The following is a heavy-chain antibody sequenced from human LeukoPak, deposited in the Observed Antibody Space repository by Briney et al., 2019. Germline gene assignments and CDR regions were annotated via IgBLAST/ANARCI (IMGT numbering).Heavy chain of an antibody. CDR3: ARSYSSGWYYFDY. D-gene: IGHD6-19*01. CDR1: GFTFSSYE. Sequence: GGSLRLSCAASGFTFSSYEMNWVRQAPGKGLEWVSYISSSGSTIYYADSVKGRFTISRDNAKNSLYLQMNSLRAEDTAVYYCARSYSSGWYYFDYWGQGTLVTVSS. V-gene: IGHV3-48*03. J-gene: IGHJ4*02. CDR2: ISSSGSTI.